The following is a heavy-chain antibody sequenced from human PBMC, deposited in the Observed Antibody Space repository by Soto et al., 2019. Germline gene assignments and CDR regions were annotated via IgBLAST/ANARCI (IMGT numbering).Heavy chain of an antibody. V-gene: IGHV3-72*01. CDR3: ANYFGDKFGH. D-gene: IGHD3-10*01. CDR2: TKNKANRYST. CDR1: GFTFSYHY. Sequence: GGSLRLSCETSGFTFSYHYIDWVRQAPGKGLEWVGRTKNKANRYSTEYAASVTGRFTISRDGSKTSVYLQMNSLKIEDTAVYYCANYFGDKFGHWGQGTLVTVSS. J-gene: IGHJ4*02.